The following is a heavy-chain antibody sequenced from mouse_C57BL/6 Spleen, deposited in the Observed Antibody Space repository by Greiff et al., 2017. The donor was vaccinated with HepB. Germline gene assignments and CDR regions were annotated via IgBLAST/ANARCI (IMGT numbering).Heavy chain of an antibody. D-gene: IGHD2-3*01. CDR2: IDPSDSYT. J-gene: IGHJ3*01. CDR1: GYTFTSYW. CDR3: ARSSDDGYYVAY. Sequence: QVQLQQPGAELVKPGASVKLSCKASGYTFTSYWMQWVKQRPGQGLEWIGEIDPSDSYTNYNQKFKGKATLTVDTSSSTAYMQLSSLTSEDSAVYYCARSSDDGYYVAYWGQGTLVTVSA. V-gene: IGHV1-50*01.